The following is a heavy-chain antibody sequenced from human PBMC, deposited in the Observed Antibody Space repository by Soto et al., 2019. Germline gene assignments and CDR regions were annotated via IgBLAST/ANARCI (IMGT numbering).Heavy chain of an antibody. Sequence: QVQLVQSGAEVKKPGSSVKVSCKASGGTFSSYAFSWVRQAPGQGLEWMGDIIPFFDTADYAQKFQGRVTITADESTSTAYMELSSLRSDDPAVYYRARRRRSGSGSYYWYHYFDPWGQGTPGTVSS. V-gene: IGHV1-69*12. CDR1: GGTFSSYA. J-gene: IGHJ5*02. D-gene: IGHD3-10*01. CDR2: IIPFFDTA. CDR3: ARRRRSGSGSYYWYHYFDP.